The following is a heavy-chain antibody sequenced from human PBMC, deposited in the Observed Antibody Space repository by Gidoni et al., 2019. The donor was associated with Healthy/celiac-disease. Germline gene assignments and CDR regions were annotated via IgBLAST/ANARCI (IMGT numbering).Heavy chain of an antibody. CDR2: TYYRSKWYN. J-gene: IGHJ6*02. Sequence: QVQLQQSGPGLVKPSQTLSLTCAISGDSVSSNSAAWNWIRQSPSRGLEWLGRTYYRSKWYNDYAVSVKSRITINPDTSKNQFSLQLNSVTPEDTAVYYCARAPRYIVGATKTYYYYGMDVWGQGTTVTVSS. D-gene: IGHD1-26*01. CDR3: ARAPRYIVGATKTYYYYGMDV. CDR1: GDSVSSNSAA. V-gene: IGHV6-1*01.